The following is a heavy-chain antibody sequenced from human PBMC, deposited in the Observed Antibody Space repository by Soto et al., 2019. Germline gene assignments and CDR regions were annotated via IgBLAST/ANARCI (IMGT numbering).Heavy chain of an antibody. CDR3: ARDRPQSSWYYFDY. CDR2: ISYDGSNK. Sequence: QVPLVESGGGVVQPGRSLRLSCAASGFTFSSYAMHWVRQAPGKGLEWVAVISYDGSNKYYADSVKGRFTISRDNSKNTLYLQMNSLRAEDTAVYYCARDRPQSSWYYFDYWGQGTLVTVSS. J-gene: IGHJ4*02. V-gene: IGHV3-30-3*01. D-gene: IGHD6-13*01. CDR1: GFTFSSYA.